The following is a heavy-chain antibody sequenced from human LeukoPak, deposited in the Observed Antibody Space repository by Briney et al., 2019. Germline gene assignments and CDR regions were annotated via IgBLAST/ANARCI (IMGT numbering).Heavy chain of an antibody. Sequence: GGSLRLSCAASGFTFSGSAMHWVRQASGKGLEWVSVISWDGGSTYYADSVKGRFTISRDNSKNSLYLQMNSLRAEDTALYYCAKSKSSSSGSNYMDVWGKGTTVTVSS. CDR2: ISWDGGST. V-gene: IGHV3-43D*03. CDR3: AKSKSSSSGSNYMDV. D-gene: IGHD6-6*01. CDR1: GFTFSGSA. J-gene: IGHJ6*03.